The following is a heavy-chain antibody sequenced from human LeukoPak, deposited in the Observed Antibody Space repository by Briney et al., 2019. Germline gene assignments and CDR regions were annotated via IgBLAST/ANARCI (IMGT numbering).Heavy chain of an antibody. D-gene: IGHD3-10*01. J-gene: IGHJ4*02. Sequence: GGSLRLSCAASGFTFSSYAMSWVRQAPGKGLEWVSAISGSGGSTYYADSVKGRFTISRDNSKNTLYLQMNSLRAEDTAVYYCAKDIEPGGYHYYGSGSLDYWGQGTLVTVSS. CDR3: AKDIEPGGYHYYGSGSLDY. CDR1: GFTFSSYA. CDR2: ISGSGGST. V-gene: IGHV3-23*01.